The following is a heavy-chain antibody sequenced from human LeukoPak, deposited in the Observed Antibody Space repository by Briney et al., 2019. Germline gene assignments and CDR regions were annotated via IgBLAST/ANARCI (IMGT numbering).Heavy chain of an antibody. D-gene: IGHD3-22*01. CDR2: IWYDGSNK. CDR3: ARAPDSSGYYYYFDY. Sequence: GGSLRLSCAASGFTFSSYGMHWVRQAPGKGLEWVAVIWYDGSNKYYADSVKGRFTISRDNTKNTVYLQMNSLRPEDTAVYYCARAPDSSGYYYYFDYWGQGALVTVSS. V-gene: IGHV3-33*01. J-gene: IGHJ4*02. CDR1: GFTFSSYG.